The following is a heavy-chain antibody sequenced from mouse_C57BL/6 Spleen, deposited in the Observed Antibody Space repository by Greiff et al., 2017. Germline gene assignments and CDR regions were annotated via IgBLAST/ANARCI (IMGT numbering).Heavy chain of an antibody. CDR3: ARRRMTYPGAMDY. CDR1: GYTFTDYN. V-gene: IGHV1-18*01. J-gene: IGHJ4*01. Sequence: VHVKQSGPELVKPGASVKIPCKASGYTFTDYNMDWVKQSHGKSLEWIGDINPNNGGTIYNQKFKGKATLTVDKSSSTAYMELRSLTSEDTAVYYCARRRMTYPGAMDYWGQGTSVTVSS. CDR2: INPNNGGT.